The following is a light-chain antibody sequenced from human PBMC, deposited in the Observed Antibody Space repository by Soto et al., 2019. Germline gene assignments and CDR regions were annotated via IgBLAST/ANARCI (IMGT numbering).Light chain of an antibody. V-gene: IGLV6-57*02. CDR1: RDSIASNY. CDR3: QSYDSDSQGV. Sequence: FMLTQPHSVSESPGKTVTISCTGSRDSIASNYVQWYQQRPGRAPTIVIFEHNQRPSGVPDRFSGSIDTSSYSASLTSSGLKTEDEADYYCQSYDSDSQGVFGGGTKLTVL. CDR2: EHN. J-gene: IGLJ3*02.